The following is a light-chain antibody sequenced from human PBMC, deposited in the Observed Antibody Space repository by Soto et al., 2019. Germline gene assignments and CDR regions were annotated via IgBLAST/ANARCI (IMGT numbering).Light chain of an antibody. CDR1: QSIGNN. J-gene: IGKJ4*01. Sequence: EILMTQSPGTLSVSPGERATLSCRASQSIGNNLAWYQQKPGQTPRLLVFDASTRATGFPPRFSGSGSGTEFTLTISSLQSEDFAVYYCQQYNNWPLTFGTGTKVEIK. V-gene: IGKV3-15*01. CDR3: QQYNNWPLT. CDR2: DAS.